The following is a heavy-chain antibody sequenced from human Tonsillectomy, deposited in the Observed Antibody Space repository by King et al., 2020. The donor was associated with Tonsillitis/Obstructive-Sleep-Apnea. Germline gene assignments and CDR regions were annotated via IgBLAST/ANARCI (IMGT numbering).Heavy chain of an antibody. Sequence: VQLQESGPGLVKPSETLSLTCTVSGGSISSYYWSWIRQPPGKGLEWIGYIYYSGSTNYNPYLKSRVTISVDTSKNQFSLKLSSVTAADTAVYYCARDRYYDYVWGSLRDLDAFDIWGQGTMVTVSS. CDR3: ARDRYYDYVWGSLRDLDAFDI. CDR1: GGSISSYY. V-gene: IGHV4-59*01. CDR2: IYYSGST. D-gene: IGHD3-16*01. J-gene: IGHJ3*02.